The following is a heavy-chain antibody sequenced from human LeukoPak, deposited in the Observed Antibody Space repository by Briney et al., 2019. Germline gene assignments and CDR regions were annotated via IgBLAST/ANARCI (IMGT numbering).Heavy chain of an antibody. Sequence: GGSLRLSCAASGFTFSSYWMHWVRQAPGKGLVWVSRINSDGSTTTYADSVKGRFTISRDNAKNTLYLQMNSLRAEDTAVYYCARESYYDSSGYYGYWGQGTLVTVSS. CDR3: ARESYYDSSGYYGY. CDR1: GFTFSSYW. D-gene: IGHD3-22*01. J-gene: IGHJ4*02. CDR2: INSDGSTT. V-gene: IGHV3-74*01.